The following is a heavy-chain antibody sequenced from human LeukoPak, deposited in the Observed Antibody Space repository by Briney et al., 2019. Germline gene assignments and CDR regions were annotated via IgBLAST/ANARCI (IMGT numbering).Heavy chain of an antibody. D-gene: IGHD3-3*01. Sequence: ASVKVSCKASGYTFTSYDINWVRQATGQGLEWMGWMNPNSGNTGYAQKFLGRVTITRNTSISTAYMELSSLRSEDTAVYYCARQYYDFWSGYYTPLDYWGQGTLVTVSS. CDR2: MNPNSGNT. V-gene: IGHV1-8*03. CDR3: ARQYYDFWSGYYTPLDY. CDR1: GYTFTSYD. J-gene: IGHJ4*02.